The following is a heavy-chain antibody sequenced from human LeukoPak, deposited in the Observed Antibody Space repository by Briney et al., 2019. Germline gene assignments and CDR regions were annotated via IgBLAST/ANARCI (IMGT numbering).Heavy chain of an antibody. CDR2: IYRSGST. CDR1: GYSISSGYY. J-gene: IGHJ6*03. CDR3: ARDGVFRFEVGDVYYYYMDV. V-gene: IGHV4-38-2*02. Sequence: SETLSLTCTVSGYSISSGYYWVWIRQPPGKGLEWIGSIYRSGSTNYNPSLKSRVTISVDTSQNQFSLKVNSVTAADTAVYYCARDGVFRFEVGDVYYYYMDVWGKGTTVIISS. D-gene: IGHD2-21*02.